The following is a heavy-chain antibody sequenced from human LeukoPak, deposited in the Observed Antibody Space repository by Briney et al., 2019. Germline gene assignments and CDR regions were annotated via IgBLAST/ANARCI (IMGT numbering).Heavy chain of an antibody. V-gene: IGHV3-21*01. Sequence: GGSLRLSCAASGFTFSSYSMNWVRQAPGKGLEWVSSISSSSSYIYYADSVKGRFTTSRDIAKNSLYLQMNSLRAEDTAVYYCARDLGRDSSVGLSSDYWGQGTLVTVSS. CDR2: ISSSSSYI. CDR1: GFTFSSYS. J-gene: IGHJ4*02. CDR3: ARDLGRDSSVGLSSDY. D-gene: IGHD3-22*01.